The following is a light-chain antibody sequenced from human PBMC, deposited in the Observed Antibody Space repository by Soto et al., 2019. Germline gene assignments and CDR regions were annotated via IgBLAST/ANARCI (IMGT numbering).Light chain of an antibody. CDR1: SSNIGSNT. V-gene: IGLV1-44*01. J-gene: IGLJ2*01. Sequence: QSVLTQPHSASGTPGQRVTISCSGSSSNIGSNTVNWYQQLPGTAPKLLIYSNNHRPSGVPDRFTGSKSGTSASLAISGLQSEDEADYYCAAWDDSLNAGVFGGGTKLTVL. CDR2: SNN. CDR3: AAWDDSLNAGV.